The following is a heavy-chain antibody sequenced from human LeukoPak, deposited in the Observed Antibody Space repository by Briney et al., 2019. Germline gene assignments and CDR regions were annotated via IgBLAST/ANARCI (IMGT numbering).Heavy chain of an antibody. CDR1: GFTFSSYA. D-gene: IGHD6-19*01. CDR3: AKGPKKVAGTYYYYGMDV. Sequence: PGGPLRLSCAASGFTFSSYAMSWVRQAPGKGLEWVSAISGSGGSTYYADSVKGRFTISRDNSKNTLYLQMNSLRAEDTAVYYCAKGPKKVAGTYYYYGMDVWGQGTTVTVSS. J-gene: IGHJ6*02. V-gene: IGHV3-23*01. CDR2: ISGSGGST.